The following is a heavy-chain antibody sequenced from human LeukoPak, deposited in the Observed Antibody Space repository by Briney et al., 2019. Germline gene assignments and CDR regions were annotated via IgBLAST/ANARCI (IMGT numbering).Heavy chain of an antibody. CDR3: ARAGSSGWYPGIDY. CDR1: GGSISSYY. D-gene: IGHD6-19*01. CDR2: IYTSGST. V-gene: IGHV4-4*07. Sequence: SETLSLTCTVSGGSISSYYWSWIRQPAGKGPEWIGRIYTSGSTNYNPSLKSRVTMSVDTSKNQFSLKLSSVTAADTAVYYCARAGSSGWYPGIDYWGQGTLVTVSS. J-gene: IGHJ4*02.